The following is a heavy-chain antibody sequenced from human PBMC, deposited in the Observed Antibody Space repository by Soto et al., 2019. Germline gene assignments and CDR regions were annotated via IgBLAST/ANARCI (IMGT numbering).Heavy chain of an antibody. V-gene: IGHV3-11*01. CDR3: ARVKQWLARAFDP. CDR2: ISSSGSTI. Sequence: PGGSLRLSCAASGFTFSDYYMSWIRQAPGKGLEWVSYISSSGSTIYYADSVKGRFTISRDNAKNSLYLQMNSLRAEDTAVYYCARVKQWLARAFDPWGQGTLVTVSS. D-gene: IGHD6-19*01. CDR1: GFTFSDYY. J-gene: IGHJ5*02.